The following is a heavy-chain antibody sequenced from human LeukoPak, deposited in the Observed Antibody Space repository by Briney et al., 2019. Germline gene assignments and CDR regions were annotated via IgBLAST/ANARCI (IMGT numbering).Heavy chain of an antibody. CDR2: IHPDGNT. V-gene: IGHV4-4*02. Sequence: SGTLSLTCAVSGGSFSNSNWWSWGRQSPEKGLEWVGEIHPDGNTNYSPSLKGRVTMSMDKSKNQFSLWLNSVTAADTAVYYCATYFDTGGYKFYYWRQGTLVTVSS. CDR3: ATYFDTGGYKFYY. CDR1: GGSFSNSNW. J-gene: IGHJ4*02. D-gene: IGHD3-9*01.